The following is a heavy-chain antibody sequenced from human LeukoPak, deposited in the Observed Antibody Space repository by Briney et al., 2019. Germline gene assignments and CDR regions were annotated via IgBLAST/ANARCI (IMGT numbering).Heavy chain of an antibody. Sequence: ASVKVSCKASGYTFTSYGISWVRQAPGQGLEWMGWISGYNGNTNSAQKLQGRVSMTTDTSTSTAYMELRSLRSDDTAVYYCARDRPPDFWSGDYRDAFDIWGQGTMVTVSS. CDR3: ARDRPPDFWSGDYRDAFDI. CDR2: ISGYNGNT. V-gene: IGHV1-18*01. CDR1: GYTFTSYG. J-gene: IGHJ3*02. D-gene: IGHD3-3*01.